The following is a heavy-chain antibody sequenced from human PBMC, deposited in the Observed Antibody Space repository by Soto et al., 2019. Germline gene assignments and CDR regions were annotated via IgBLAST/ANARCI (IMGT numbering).Heavy chain of an antibody. Sequence: QVQLQESGPGMVKPSGTLSLTCAVSGGSISSSNWWSWVRQPPGKWLEWIGEIYHSGSTNYNPSLKGRVNISVDKSKNQFSLKMSSVTAADTAVYYCARVSGSYYYGMDVWGQGTKVTVSS. CDR2: IYHSGST. CDR3: ARVSGSYYYGMDV. CDR1: GGSISSSNW. J-gene: IGHJ6*02. D-gene: IGHD1-26*01. V-gene: IGHV4-4*02.